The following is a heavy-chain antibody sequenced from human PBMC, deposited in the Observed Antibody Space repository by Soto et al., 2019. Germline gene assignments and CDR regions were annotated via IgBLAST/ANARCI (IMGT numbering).Heavy chain of an antibody. CDR2: ISAYNGNT. V-gene: IGHV1-18*01. D-gene: IGHD6-13*01. CDR1: GYTFTSYG. CDR3: ARENTDGQQLANNWFDP. Sequence: GASVKVSCKASGYTFTSYGISWVRQAPGQGLEWMGWISAYNGNTNYAQKLQGRVTMTTDTSTSTAYMELRSLRSDDTAVYYCARENTDGQQLANNWFDPWGQGTLVTVSS. J-gene: IGHJ5*02.